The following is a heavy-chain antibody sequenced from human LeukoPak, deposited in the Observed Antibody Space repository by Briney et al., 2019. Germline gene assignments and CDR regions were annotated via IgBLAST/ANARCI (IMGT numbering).Heavy chain of an antibody. Sequence: GSLRLSCAASGFTFSSYSMNWIRQPPGKGLEWIGGINHSGNTNYNPSLKSRVTISVDTSKNQFSLKLSSVTAADTAVYYCARGGYGSGWDYMDVWGKGTTVTVSS. D-gene: IGHD3-10*01. V-gene: IGHV4-34*01. CDR3: ARGGYGSGWDYMDV. J-gene: IGHJ6*03. CDR1: GFTFSSYS. CDR2: INHSGNT.